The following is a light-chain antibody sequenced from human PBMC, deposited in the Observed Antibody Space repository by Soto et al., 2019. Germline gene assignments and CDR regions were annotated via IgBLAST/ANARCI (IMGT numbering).Light chain of an antibody. Sequence: DIQMTQSPSTLSASVGDRVTITCRASQNINMWLAWYQQKPGKAPKLLIYDASSLESGVPSRFSGSGSGTEFTLTISSLQPDDFATYYCQQYNSYSWTFGQGTKVDIK. CDR2: DAS. CDR3: QQYNSYSWT. CDR1: QNINMW. V-gene: IGKV1-5*01. J-gene: IGKJ1*01.